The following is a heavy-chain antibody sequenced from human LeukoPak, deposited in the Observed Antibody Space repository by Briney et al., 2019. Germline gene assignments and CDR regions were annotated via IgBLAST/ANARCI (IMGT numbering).Heavy chain of an antibody. Sequence: GASVKVSCKASGGTFSSYAISWVRQAPGQGLEWMGRIIPILGIANYALKFQGRVTITADKSTSTAYMELSSLRSEDTAVYYCAKGTGTFDWFDPWGQGTLVTVSS. D-gene: IGHD3/OR15-3a*01. CDR3: AKGTGTFDWFDP. CDR2: IIPILGIA. CDR1: GGTFSSYA. J-gene: IGHJ5*02. V-gene: IGHV1-69*04.